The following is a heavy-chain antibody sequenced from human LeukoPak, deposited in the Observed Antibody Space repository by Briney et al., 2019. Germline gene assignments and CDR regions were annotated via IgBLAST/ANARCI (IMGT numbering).Heavy chain of an antibody. V-gene: IGHV3-30*04. CDR2: ISSNGGDK. D-gene: IGHD5-12*01. CDR1: GFTFSSYA. J-gene: IGHJ3*02. Sequence: QPGGSLRLSCAASGFTFSSYAMSWVRQAPGKGLEWVADISSNGGDKYYADSVRGRFTISRDISENTLYLQMNSLRAEDTAVYYCATEKESGYGAFDIWGQGTMVTVSS. CDR3: ATEKESGYGAFDI.